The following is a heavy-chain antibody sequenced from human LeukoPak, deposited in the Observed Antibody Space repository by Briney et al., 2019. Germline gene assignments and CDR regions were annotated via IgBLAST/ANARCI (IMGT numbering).Heavy chain of an antibody. Sequence: SETLSLTCTVSGGSISSYYWSWIRQPPGKGLEWIGYIYYSGSTYYSPSLKSRVTISVDTSKNQFSLKLSSVTAADTAVYYCARFLEWLLLDYWGQGTLVTVSS. V-gene: IGHV4-59*08. J-gene: IGHJ4*02. CDR2: IYYSGST. CDR3: ARFLEWLLLDY. CDR1: GGSISSYY. D-gene: IGHD3-3*01.